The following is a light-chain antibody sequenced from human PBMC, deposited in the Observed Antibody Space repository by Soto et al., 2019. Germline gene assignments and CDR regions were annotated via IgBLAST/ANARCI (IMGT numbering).Light chain of an antibody. CDR3: RQYGRSLGLA. CDR2: GAS. V-gene: IGKV3-20*01. CDR1: QSVSSNF. Sequence: ELVLTQSPGTLSLSPGERATLSCRASQSVSSNFLAWYQEKPGQAPRLLIYGASSRATGVPDRFSGSGSGTDFTLTISRLEPEDFAVYYCRQYGRSLGLAFGGGTKVDLK. J-gene: IGKJ4*01.